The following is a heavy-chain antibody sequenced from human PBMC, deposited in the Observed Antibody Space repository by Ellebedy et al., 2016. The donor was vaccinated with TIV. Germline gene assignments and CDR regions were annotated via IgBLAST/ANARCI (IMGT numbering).Heavy chain of an antibody. J-gene: IGHJ4*02. Sequence: GESLKISCAASGFTFTSFAMSWVRQAPGKGLEWLSDISTSGTTMYYADSAKGRFTISRDNSQNTLYLQMNSLRAEDTAVYYCARGRSGTYIHHAFDYWGQGTLVTVSS. D-gene: IGHD1-14*01. V-gene: IGHV3-23*01. CDR3: ARGRSGTYIHHAFDY. CDR2: ISTSGTTM. CDR1: GFTFTSFA.